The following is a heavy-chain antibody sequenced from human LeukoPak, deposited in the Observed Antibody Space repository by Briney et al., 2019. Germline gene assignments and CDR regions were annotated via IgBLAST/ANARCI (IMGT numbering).Heavy chain of an antibody. CDR2: ISGRDGSP. CDR3: AKGIDSSRWSRNDYVY. CDR1: GFTFSSYA. Sequence: PGGSLRVSCAASGFTFSSYAMSWVRQAHGKGRQRHSPISGRDGSPYYAVTVQGRFAISRDNSKHTLYLQMKRLRAEDTAVYYCAKGIDSSRWSRNDYVYWGHGTLVTVSS. D-gene: IGHD6-13*01. J-gene: IGHJ4*01. V-gene: IGHV3-23*01.